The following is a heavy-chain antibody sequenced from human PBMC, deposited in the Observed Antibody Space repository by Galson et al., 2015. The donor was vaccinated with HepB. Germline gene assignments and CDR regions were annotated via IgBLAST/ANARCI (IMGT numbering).Heavy chain of an antibody. D-gene: IGHD3-3*01. V-gene: IGHV3-21*01. J-gene: IGHJ4*02. Sequence: SLRLSCAASGFTFSSYSINWVRQAPGKGLEWVSSIGFSSSYIYYTGSVKGRFTISRDNAKNSLYLQMNSLRAEDTAVYYCARSGTIFGVVNAFDYWGQGTLVTVSS. CDR1: GFTFSSYS. CDR3: ARSGTIFGVVNAFDY. CDR2: IGFSSSYI.